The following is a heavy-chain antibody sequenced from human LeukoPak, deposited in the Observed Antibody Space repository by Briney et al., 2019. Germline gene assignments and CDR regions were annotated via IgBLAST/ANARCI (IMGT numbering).Heavy chain of an antibody. V-gene: IGHV3-74*01. Sequence: GGSLRLSCAASGNYWMHWVRQVPGKGLVWVSHINSDGSWTSYADSVKGRFTISKDNAKNTVHLQMNSLRAEDTAAYYCVSFYETYWGRGTLVTVSS. CDR2: INSDGSWT. CDR3: VSFYETY. J-gene: IGHJ4*02. D-gene: IGHD2/OR15-2a*01. CDR1: GNYW.